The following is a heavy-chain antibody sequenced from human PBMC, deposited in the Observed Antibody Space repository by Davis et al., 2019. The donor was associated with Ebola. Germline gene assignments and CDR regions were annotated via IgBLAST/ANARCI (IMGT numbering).Heavy chain of an antibody. CDR2: IWYDGSNK. V-gene: IGHV3-33*08. CDR3: ARTYWYFDL. J-gene: IGHJ2*01. Sequence: PGGSLRLSCAASGFTVSSNYMSWVRQAPGKGLEWVAVIWYDGSNKYYADSVKGRFTISRDNSKNTLYLQMNSLRAEDTAVYYCARTYWYFDLWGRGTLVTVSS. CDR1: GFTVSSNY.